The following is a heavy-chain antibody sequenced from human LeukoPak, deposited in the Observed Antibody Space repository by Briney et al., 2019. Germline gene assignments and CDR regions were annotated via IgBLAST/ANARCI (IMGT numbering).Heavy chain of an antibody. CDR3: ASQRGYSSGYYIY. V-gene: IGHV3-33*01. J-gene: IGHJ4*02. CDR1: GFTFSSYG. Sequence: PGGSLRLSCAASGFTFSSYGMHWVRQAPGKGLEWVAVIWYDGSNKYYADSVKGRFTISRDNSKNTLYLQMNSLIVEDTAVYYCASQRGYSSGYYIYWSQGTMVTVSS. D-gene: IGHD6-19*01. CDR2: IWYDGSNK.